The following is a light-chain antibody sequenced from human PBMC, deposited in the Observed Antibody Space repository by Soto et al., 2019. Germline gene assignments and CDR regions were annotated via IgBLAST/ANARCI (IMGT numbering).Light chain of an antibody. V-gene: IGKV3-20*01. Sequence: EFVLTQSPGTLSLSPGERATLSCRASQSVSSSYLAWYQQKPGQAPRLLIYGASSRATGIPDRFSGSGSETDFTLTISRLEPEDFAVYYCQQYGSSPIPFGQGTRLEIK. J-gene: IGKJ5*01. CDR1: QSVSSSY. CDR2: GAS. CDR3: QQYGSSPIP.